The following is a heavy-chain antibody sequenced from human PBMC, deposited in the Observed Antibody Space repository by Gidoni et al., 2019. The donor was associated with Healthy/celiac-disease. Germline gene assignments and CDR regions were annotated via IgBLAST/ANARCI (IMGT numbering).Heavy chain of an antibody. CDR1: GYTFTGYY. CDR2: INPSSGGT. D-gene: IGHD2-2*01. CDR3: ARVNRATRRNFDY. Sequence: QVQLVQSGAEVKKPGASVKVSCKASGYTFTGYYMHWVRQAPGQGLEWMGWINPSSGGTNYAQKFQGRVTMTRDTSISTAYMELGRLRSDDTAVYYCARVNRATRRNFDYWGQGTLVTVSS. V-gene: IGHV1-2*02. J-gene: IGHJ4*02.